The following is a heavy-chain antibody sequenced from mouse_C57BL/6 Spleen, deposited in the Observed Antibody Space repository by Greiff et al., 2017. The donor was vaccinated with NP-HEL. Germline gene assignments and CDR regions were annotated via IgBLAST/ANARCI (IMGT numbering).Heavy chain of an antibody. CDR3: ASGSYYYGSSLAWFAY. Sequence: EVKLMESGPGLVKPSQSLSLTCSVTGYSITSGYYWNWIRQFPGNKLEWMGYISYDGSNNYNPSLKNRISITRDTSKNQFFLKLNSVTTEDTATYYCASGSYYYGSSLAWFAYWGQGTLVTVSA. CDR2: ISYDGSN. CDR1: GYSITSGYY. J-gene: IGHJ3*01. V-gene: IGHV3-6*01. D-gene: IGHD1-1*01.